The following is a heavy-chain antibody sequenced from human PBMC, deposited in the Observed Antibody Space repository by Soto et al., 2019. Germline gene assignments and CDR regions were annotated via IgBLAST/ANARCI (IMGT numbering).Heavy chain of an antibody. CDR2: INHSGST. J-gene: IGHJ5*02. CDR1: GGSFSGYY. Sequence: PETLSLTCAVYGGSFSGYYWSWIRQPPGKGLEWIGEINHSGSTNYNPSLKSRVTISVDTSNNQFSLKLSSVTAADTAMYYCARGLSRSWFDPWGQGTLVTVS. D-gene: IGHD1-1*01. V-gene: IGHV4-34*01. CDR3: ARGLSRSWFDP.